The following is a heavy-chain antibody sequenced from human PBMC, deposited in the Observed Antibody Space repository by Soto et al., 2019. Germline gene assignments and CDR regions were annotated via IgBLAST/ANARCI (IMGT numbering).Heavy chain of an antibody. CDR1: GFTVSSNY. CDR3: ARDMSGGTYNYYYGMDV. CDR2: IYSGGGT. D-gene: IGHD1-26*01. J-gene: IGHJ6*02. V-gene: IGHV3-66*01. Sequence: GGSLRLSCAASGFTVSSNYMSWVRQAPGKGLEWVSVIYSGGGTYYADSVKGRFTISRDNSKNTLYLQMNSLRADDTAVYYCARDMSGGTYNYYYGMDVWGQGTTVTVSS.